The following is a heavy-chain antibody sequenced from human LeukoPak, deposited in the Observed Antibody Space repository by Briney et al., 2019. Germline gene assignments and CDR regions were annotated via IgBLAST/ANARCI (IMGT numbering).Heavy chain of an antibody. J-gene: IGHJ5*02. D-gene: IGHD3-10*01. CDR1: GFTFSDSY. Sequence: GGSLRLSCAASGFTFSDSYMTWVRQAPGKGVEWVAYISGSGHDINYSDSVKGRFTISRDNAKNSLYLQMSSLRAEDTAVYYCARPLLYYYGSETYFWFDPWGQGTLVTVSS. CDR2: ISGSGHDI. V-gene: IGHV3-11*04. CDR3: ARPLLYYYGSETYFWFDP.